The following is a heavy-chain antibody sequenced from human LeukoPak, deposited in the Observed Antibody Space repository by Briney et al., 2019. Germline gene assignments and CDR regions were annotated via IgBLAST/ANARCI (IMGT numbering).Heavy chain of an antibody. D-gene: IGHD3-10*01. V-gene: IGHV3-33*01. J-gene: IGHJ4*02. CDR2: IWYDGSRK. CDR1: GFSLTTYG. CDR3: ARDGGSGIDY. Sequence: AGRSLRLSCAGSGFSLTTYGTHWLRQAPGKGLEWVAVIWYDGSRKFYGDSVKGRFTVSRDTSENTMYLQMNTLRVDDTAVYYCARDGGSGIDYWGQGTLVTVS.